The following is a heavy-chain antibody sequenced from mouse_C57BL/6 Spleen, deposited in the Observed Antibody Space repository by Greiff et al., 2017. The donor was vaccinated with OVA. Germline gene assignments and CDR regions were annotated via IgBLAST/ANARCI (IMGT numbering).Heavy chain of an antibody. V-gene: IGHV1-39*01. CDR2: INPNYGTT. J-gene: IGHJ1*03. D-gene: IGHD1-1*01. Sequence: EVQLVESGPELVKPGASVKISCKASGYSFTDYNMNWVKQSNGKSLEWIGVINPNYGTTSYNQKFKGKATLTVDQSSSTAYMQLNSLTSEDSAVYYCARENHYYGSSHWYFDVWGTGTTVTVSS. CDR3: ARENHYYGSSHWYFDV. CDR1: GYSFTDYN.